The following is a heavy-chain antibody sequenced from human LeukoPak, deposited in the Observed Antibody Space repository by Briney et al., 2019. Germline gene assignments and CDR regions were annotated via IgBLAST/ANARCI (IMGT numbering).Heavy chain of an antibody. D-gene: IGHD3-9*01. Sequence: TLSLTCTVSGGSISSGGYYWSWIRQHPGKGLEWIGYIYYSGSTYYNPSLKSRVTISVDTSKNQFSLKLSSVTAADTAVYYCARDPGLTGTIGLDYWGQGTLVTVSS. J-gene: IGHJ4*02. CDR1: GGSISSGGYY. CDR2: IYYSGST. CDR3: ARDPGLTGTIGLDY. V-gene: IGHV4-31*03.